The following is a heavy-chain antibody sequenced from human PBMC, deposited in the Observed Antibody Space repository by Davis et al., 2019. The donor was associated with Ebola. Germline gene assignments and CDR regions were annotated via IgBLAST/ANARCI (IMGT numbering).Heavy chain of an antibody. J-gene: IGHJ3*02. CDR3: ARGHRPYDAFDI. V-gene: IGHV1-69*13. CDR1: GGTFSSYA. Sequence: SVKVSCKASGGTFSSYAISWVRQAPGQGLEWMGGIIPIFGTANYAQKFQGRVTITADESTSTAYMELSSLRSEDTAVYYCARGHRPYDAFDIWGQGTMVTVSS. CDR2: IIPIFGTA.